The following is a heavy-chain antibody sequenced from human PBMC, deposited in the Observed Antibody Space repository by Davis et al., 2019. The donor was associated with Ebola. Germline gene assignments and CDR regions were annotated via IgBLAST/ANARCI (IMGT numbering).Heavy chain of an antibody. V-gene: IGHV3-48*04. J-gene: IGHJ6*02. D-gene: IGHD3-3*01. CDR2: ISSSGSTI. CDR1: GFTFSSYS. Sequence: GESLKISCAASGFTFSSYSMNWVRQAPGKGLEWVSYISSSGSTIYYADSVKGRFTISRDNAKNSLYLQMSSLRAEDTAVYYCARDPQTYYDFWSGYPLYYGMDVWGQGTTVTVSS. CDR3: ARDPQTYYDFWSGYPLYYGMDV.